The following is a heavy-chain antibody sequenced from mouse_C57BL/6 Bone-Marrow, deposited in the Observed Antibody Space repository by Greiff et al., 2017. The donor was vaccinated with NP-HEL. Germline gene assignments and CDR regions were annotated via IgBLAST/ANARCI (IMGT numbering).Heavy chain of an antibody. V-gene: IGHV5-6*01. D-gene: IGHD1-1*01. CDR1: GFTFSSYG. J-gene: IGHJ1*03. CDR3: ARSHYYGSSWYFDV. CDR2: ISSGGSYT. Sequence: EVKLMESGGDLVKPGGSLKLSCAASGFTFSSYGMSWFRQTPDKRLEWVATISSGGSYTYYPDSVKGRFTISRDNAKNTLYLQMSSLKSEDTAMYYCARSHYYGSSWYFDVWGTGTTVTVSS.